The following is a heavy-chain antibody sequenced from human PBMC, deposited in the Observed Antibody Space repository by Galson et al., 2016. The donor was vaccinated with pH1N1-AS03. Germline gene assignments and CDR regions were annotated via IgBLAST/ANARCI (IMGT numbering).Heavy chain of an antibody. Sequence: SVKVSCKASGYTFTNYGISWVRQAPGQGLEWMGWISAYNGNTNYAQKLQGRVTLTTDTSTSTAYMELRSLRSADTAVYYCARATLEQLGADDYYYYGMDVWGQGTTVTVSS. CDR3: ARATLEQLGADDYYYYGMDV. J-gene: IGHJ6*02. V-gene: IGHV1-18*01. CDR1: GYTFTNYG. CDR2: ISAYNGNT. D-gene: IGHD6-6*01.